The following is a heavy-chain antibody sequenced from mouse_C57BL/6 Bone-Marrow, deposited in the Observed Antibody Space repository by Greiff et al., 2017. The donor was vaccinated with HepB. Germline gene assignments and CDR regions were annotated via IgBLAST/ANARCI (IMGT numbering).Heavy chain of an antibody. CDR3: ASGYDGAWFAY. CDR2: INYDGSST. J-gene: IGHJ3*01. Sequence: EVKLMESEGGLVQPGSSMKLSCTASGFTFSDYYVAWVRQVPEKGLEWVANINYDGSSTYYLDSLKSRFIISRDNAKNILYLQMSSLKSEDTATYYCASGYDGAWFAYWGQGTLVTVSA. D-gene: IGHD2-2*01. V-gene: IGHV5-16*01. CDR1: GFTFSDYY.